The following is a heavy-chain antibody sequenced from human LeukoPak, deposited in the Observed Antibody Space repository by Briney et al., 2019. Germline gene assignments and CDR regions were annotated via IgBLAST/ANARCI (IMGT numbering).Heavy chain of an antibody. Sequence: GRSLRLSCAASGFTFDDYAMHWVRQAPRKGLEWVSGISRNSGSIGYADSVKGRFTISRDNAKNSLYLQMNSLRAEDTALYYCATLWFGEFTHDYWGQGTLVTVSS. D-gene: IGHD3-10*01. CDR2: ISRNSGSI. V-gene: IGHV3-9*01. CDR1: GFTFDDYA. J-gene: IGHJ4*02. CDR3: ATLWFGEFTHDY.